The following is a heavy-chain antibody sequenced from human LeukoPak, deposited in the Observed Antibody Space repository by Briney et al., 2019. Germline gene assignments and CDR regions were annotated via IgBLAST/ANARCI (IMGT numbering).Heavy chain of an antibody. CDR1: GGSISSSSYY. CDR2: IYYSGNT. CDR3: ARVGSGSFDY. V-gene: IGHV4-61*01. J-gene: IGHJ4*02. D-gene: IGHD3-10*01. Sequence: PSETLSLTCTVSGGSISSSSYYWSWIRQPPGKGLEWIGYIYYSGNTNCNPSLKSRVTISIDTSKNQFSLKLTSVTAADTAVYYCARVGSGSFDYWGQGTLVTVSS.